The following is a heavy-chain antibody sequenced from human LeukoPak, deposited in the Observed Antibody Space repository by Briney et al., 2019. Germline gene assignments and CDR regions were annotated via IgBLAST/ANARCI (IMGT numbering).Heavy chain of an antibody. V-gene: IGHV1-58*01. CDR2: IAVGSGNT. J-gene: IGHJ4*02. CDR3: AADPTYYYGSGSYFDY. CDR1: VFTFTSSA. D-gene: IGHD3-10*01. Sequence: GASVKVSCKASVFTFTSSAVQWVRQARGQRLEWIGWIAVGSGNTNYAQKFQERVTITRDMSTSTAYMELSSLRSEDTAVYYCAADPTYYYGSGSYFDYWGQGTLVTVSS.